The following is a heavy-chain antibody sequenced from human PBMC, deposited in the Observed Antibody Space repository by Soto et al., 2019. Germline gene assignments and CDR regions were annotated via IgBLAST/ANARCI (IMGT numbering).Heavy chain of an antibody. CDR2: ITKTGTTI. Sequence: QARLVESGGGLVEPGGSLRLSCTASGFTFGDFYMMWFRQAPGRGLEWISYITKTGTTIYHADPVKGRFSVSRDNARSSLYLQMNSLRAEDKAVYSCARPHWYSRGGVYNLWGQGTLVTVSS. V-gene: IGHV3-11*01. CDR3: ARPHWYSRGGVYNL. CDR1: GFTFGDFY. D-gene: IGHD3-16*01. J-gene: IGHJ4*02.